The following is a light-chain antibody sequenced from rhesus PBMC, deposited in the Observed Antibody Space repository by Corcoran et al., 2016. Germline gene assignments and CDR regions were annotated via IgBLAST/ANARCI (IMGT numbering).Light chain of an antibody. J-gene: IGKJ2*01. CDR3: QQYNNWNS. CDR2: GGF. V-gene: IGKV3S9*01. CDR1: QSVSSY. Sequence: EIVMTQSPATLSLSPGERATLSCSASQSVSSYVAWSQQKPEQAPRLLIYGGFSRATGIPARFSGSGSGTDFTLIISSLEPEDVGVYYCQQYNNWNSFGQGTKVEIK.